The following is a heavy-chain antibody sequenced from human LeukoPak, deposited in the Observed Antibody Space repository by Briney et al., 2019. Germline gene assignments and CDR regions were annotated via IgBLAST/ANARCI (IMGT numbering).Heavy chain of an antibody. J-gene: IGHJ5*02. CDR3: AKGHTGGIAARPQRFDP. CDR1: GFTFSSYA. CDR2: ISSSGGST. Sequence: GGSLRLSCAASGFTFSSYAMNWVRQAPGMGLEWVSAISSSGGSTYSADSVKGRFSISRDNSKNTLYLQMNSLRAEDTAVYYCAKGHTGGIAARPQRFDPWGQGTLVTVSS. D-gene: IGHD6-6*01. V-gene: IGHV3-23*01.